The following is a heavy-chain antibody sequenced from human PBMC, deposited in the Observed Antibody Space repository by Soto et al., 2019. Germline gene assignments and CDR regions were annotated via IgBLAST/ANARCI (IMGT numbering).Heavy chain of an antibody. J-gene: IGHJ3*02. CDR1: GGTFSFA. V-gene: IGHV1-69*17. CDR2: IIPIFGIT. CDR3: ARAPYTGASDARTAFDI. Sequence: QVQLVQSGAEVKKPGSSVKVSCKASGGTFSFAISWVRQAPGQGLEWMVGIIPIFGITNYAQNFQRRVTVTADKSTSTAYMELRSLRSEDTAVYYCARAPYTGASDARTAFDIWGQWTMVTVSS. D-gene: IGHD2-8*02.